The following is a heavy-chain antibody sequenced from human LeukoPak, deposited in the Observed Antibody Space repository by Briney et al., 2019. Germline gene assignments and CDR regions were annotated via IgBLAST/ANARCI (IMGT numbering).Heavy chain of an antibody. CDR2: IKQDGSEK. CDR1: GFTFSSYA. J-gene: IGHJ3*02. CDR3: ARAGGDTDAFDI. V-gene: IGHV3-7*01. Sequence: GRSLRLSCAASGFTFSSYAMHWVRQAPGKGLEWVANIKQDGSEKYYVDSVKGRFTISRDNAKNSLYLQMNSLRAEDTAVYYCARAGGDTDAFDIWGQGTMVTVSS.